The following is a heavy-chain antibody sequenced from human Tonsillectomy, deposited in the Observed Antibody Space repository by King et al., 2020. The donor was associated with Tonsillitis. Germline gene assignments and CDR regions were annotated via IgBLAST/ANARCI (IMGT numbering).Heavy chain of an antibody. CDR1: DGSISNYY. Sequence: VQLQESGPGLVKPSETLSLTCTVSDGSISNYYWSWIRQPPGKGLEWIGYIYYSGSTNYNPSLKSRVTISVNTSKNQFSLKLSSVTAADTAVYYCARGLSNWYFDLWGRGTLVTVSS. J-gene: IGHJ2*01. V-gene: IGHV4-59*01. CDR3: ARGLSNWYFDL. CDR2: IYYSGST.